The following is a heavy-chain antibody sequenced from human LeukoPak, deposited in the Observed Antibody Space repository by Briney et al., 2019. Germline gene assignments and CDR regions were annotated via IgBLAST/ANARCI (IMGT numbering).Heavy chain of an antibody. V-gene: IGHV1-18*01. CDR1: GYTFTSYG. D-gene: IGHD3-10*01. CDR2: ISAYNGNT. Sequence: GASVKVSCKASGYTFTSYGISWVRQAPGQGLEWMGWISAYNGNTNYAQKLQGRVTMTTDTSTSTAHMELRSLRSDDTAVYYCARDRIYYGSGSYNGRAGLFGYWGQGTLVTVSS. CDR3: ARDRIYYGSGSYNGRAGLFGY. J-gene: IGHJ4*02.